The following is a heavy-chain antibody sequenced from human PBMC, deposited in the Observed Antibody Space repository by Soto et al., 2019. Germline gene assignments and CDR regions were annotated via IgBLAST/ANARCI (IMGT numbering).Heavy chain of an antibody. V-gene: IGHV3-21*01. CDR1: GFTFRIYT. CDR3: ARDRGYDAHDYYYNAMDV. Sequence: PGGSLKLCCVSSGFTFRIYTMNWVRQAPGKGLEWVSGIRGFSPYTFYAESVRGRFTISRDNAKNSLFLQMDSLRAEDTAVYYCARDRGYDAHDYYYNAMDVWGQGTTVTVSS. D-gene: IGHD3-10*01. CDR2: IRGFSPYT. J-gene: IGHJ6*02.